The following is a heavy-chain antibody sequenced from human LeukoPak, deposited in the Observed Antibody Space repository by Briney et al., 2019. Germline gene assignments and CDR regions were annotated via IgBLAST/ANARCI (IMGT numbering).Heavy chain of an antibody. CDR1: GGSFSGYY. CDR3: AVDIAARAFGI. CDR2: INHSGST. J-gene: IGHJ3*02. V-gene: IGHV4-34*01. Sequence: SETLSLTCAVYGGSFSGYYWSWIRQPPGKGLEWIGEINHSGSTNYNPSLKSRVTISVDTSKNQFSLKLSSVTAADTAVYYCAVDIAARAFGIWGQGTMVTVSS. D-gene: IGHD6-13*01.